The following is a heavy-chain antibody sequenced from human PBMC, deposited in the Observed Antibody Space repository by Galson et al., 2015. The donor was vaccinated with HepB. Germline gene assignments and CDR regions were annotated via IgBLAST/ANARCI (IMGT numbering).Heavy chain of an antibody. CDR2: ISYDGSNK. CDR1: GFTFSSYA. V-gene: IGHV3-30-3*01. J-gene: IGHJ6*04. Sequence: SLRLSCAASGFTFSSYAMHWVRQAPGKGLEWVAVISYDGSNKYYADSVKGRFTISRDNSKNTLYLQMNSLRAEDTAVYYCARDLDAVNYDFWSGYYKGGFFHPLDVWGKGTTVTVSS. CDR3: ARDLDAVNYDFWSGYYKGGFFHPLDV. D-gene: IGHD3-3*01.